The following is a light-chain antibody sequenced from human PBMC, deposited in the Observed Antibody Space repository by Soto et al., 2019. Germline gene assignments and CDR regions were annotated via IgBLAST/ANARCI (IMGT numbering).Light chain of an antibody. CDR3: QQYGSSGT. CDR2: GAS. Sequence: EIVMTQSPATLSVSPGDGATLSCRASQSISINLAWYQLKPGQAPRLLIYGASNRATGIPDRFSGSGSGTDFTLTISRQEPEYFAVYYCQQYGSSGTFGQGTKVEIK. J-gene: IGKJ1*01. CDR1: QSISIN. V-gene: IGKV3-20*01.